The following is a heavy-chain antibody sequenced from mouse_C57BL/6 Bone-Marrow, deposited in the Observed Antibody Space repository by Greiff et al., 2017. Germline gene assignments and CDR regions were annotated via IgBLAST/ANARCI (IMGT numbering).Heavy chain of an antibody. CDR1: GYSFTSYW. CDR3: ARSEGHYDYVWFAY. Sequence: VQLQQPGAELVKPGASVKLSCKASGYSFTSYWMHWVKPRPGRGLEWIGMIDPNCGGTKYNEKFKSKATLTVDKPSSTAYMQLSSLTSADSAVYYCARSEGHYDYVWFAYWGQGTLVTVSA. D-gene: IGHD2-4*01. J-gene: IGHJ3*01. CDR2: IDPNCGGT. V-gene: IGHV1-72*01.